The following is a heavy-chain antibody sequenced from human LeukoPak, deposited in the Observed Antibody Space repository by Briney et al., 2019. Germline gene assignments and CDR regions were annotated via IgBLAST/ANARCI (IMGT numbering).Heavy chain of an antibody. CDR1: GGSISSSSYY. D-gene: IGHD3-10*01. CDR2: IYYSGST. J-gene: IGHJ4*02. Sequence: SETLSLTCTVSGGSISSSSYYWGWIRQPPGKGLEWIGSIYYSGSTYYNPSLKSRVTISVDTSKNQFSLKLSSVTAADTAVYYCARGRGFFDYWGQGTLVTVSS. V-gene: IGHV4-39*01. CDR3: ARGRGFFDY.